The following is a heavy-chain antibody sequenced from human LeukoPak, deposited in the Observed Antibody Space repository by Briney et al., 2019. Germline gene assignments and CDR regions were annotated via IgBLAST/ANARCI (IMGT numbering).Heavy chain of an antibody. V-gene: IGHV1-2*02. CDR2: INPNSGGT. Sequence: GASVKVSCKASGYTFTGYYMHWVRRAPGQGLEWMGWINPNSGGTNYAQKFQGRVTMTRDTSISTAYMELSRLRSDDTAVYYCAREWILGYSYGYYWGQGTLVTVS. CDR1: GYTFTGYY. D-gene: IGHD5-18*01. CDR3: AREWILGYSYGYY. J-gene: IGHJ4*02.